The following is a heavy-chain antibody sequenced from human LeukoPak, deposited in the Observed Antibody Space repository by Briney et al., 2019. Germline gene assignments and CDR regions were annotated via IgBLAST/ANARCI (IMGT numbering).Heavy chain of an antibody. CDR3: ARVGYDYGGADDY. Sequence: GGSLRLSCAASGFTFSSYGMHWVRQAPGKGLGWVAVISYDGSDKYYADSVKGRFTISRDNSKNTLYLQMNSLRAEDTAVYYCARVGYDYGGADDYWGQGTLVTVSS. V-gene: IGHV3-33*05. D-gene: IGHD4-23*01. CDR2: ISYDGSDK. CDR1: GFTFSSYG. J-gene: IGHJ4*02.